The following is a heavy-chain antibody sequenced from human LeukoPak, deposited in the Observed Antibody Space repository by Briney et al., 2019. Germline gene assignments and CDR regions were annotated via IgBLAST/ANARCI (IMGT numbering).Heavy chain of an antibody. CDR2: MNPNSGNT. CDR3: ARSLHYYDSSGYYWYRYYYYMDV. D-gene: IGHD3-22*01. J-gene: IGHJ6*03. Sequence: ASVKVSCKASGYTFTSYGINWVRQATGQGLEWMGWMNPNSGNTGYAQKFQGRVTMTRNTSISTAYMELSSLRSEDTAVYYCARSLHYYDSSGYYWYRYYYYMDVWGKGTTVTISS. V-gene: IGHV1-8*02. CDR1: GYTFTSYG.